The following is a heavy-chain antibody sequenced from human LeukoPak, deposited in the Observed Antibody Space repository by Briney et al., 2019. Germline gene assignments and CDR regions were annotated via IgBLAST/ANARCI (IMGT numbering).Heavy chain of an antibody. Sequence: GGSLRLSCEASGFIFSNFWMSWVRQAPGKGLECVANIREDGSEAYYVDFVKGRFTISRDNDENSLHLQMNSLRVEDTAVYYCARVLYFRENSYAGPFDQWGQGTLVTVSS. CDR1: GFIFSNFW. CDR3: ARVLYFRENSYAGPFDQ. D-gene: IGHD5-18*01. J-gene: IGHJ4*02. V-gene: IGHV3-7*01. CDR2: IREDGSEA.